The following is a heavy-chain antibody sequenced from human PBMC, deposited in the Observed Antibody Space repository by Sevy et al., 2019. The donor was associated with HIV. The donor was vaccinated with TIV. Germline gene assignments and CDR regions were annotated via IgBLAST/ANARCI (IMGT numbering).Heavy chain of an antibody. V-gene: IGHV1-2*06. CDR1: GYSFTGYY. D-gene: IGHD3-3*01. CDR3: VGGPADFWTGGIDV. J-gene: IGHJ6*02. CDR2: INPISGAT. Sequence: ASVKVSCKASGYSFTGYYMHWVRQAPGQGLEWMGRINPISGATDDPQKLQGRVTMTRDTSISTAYMEVSRLRSDETAVYYCVGGPADFWTGGIDVWGQGTTVTVSS.